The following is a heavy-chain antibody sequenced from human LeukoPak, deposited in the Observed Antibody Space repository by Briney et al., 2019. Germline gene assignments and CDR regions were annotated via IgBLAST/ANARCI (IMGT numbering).Heavy chain of an antibody. CDR1: GFTFSTNI. Sequence: PSGTSLRLSCAASGFTFSTNIMHWVRQAPGQGPEWVAVISNDGSKQYYADSVRGRFTVSRDNSKSTLYLQMNSLREEDTAVYYCASDEVTIWNRENDAFDIWGQGTMVTVSS. D-gene: IGHD1-1*01. V-gene: IGHV3-30*01. CDR3: ASDEVTIWNRENDAFDI. J-gene: IGHJ3*02. CDR2: ISNDGSKQ.